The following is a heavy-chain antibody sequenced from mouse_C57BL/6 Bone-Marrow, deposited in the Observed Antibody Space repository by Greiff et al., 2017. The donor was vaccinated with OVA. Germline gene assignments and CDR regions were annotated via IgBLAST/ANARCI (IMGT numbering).Heavy chain of an antibody. CDR3: TRLKYLFYYYGSDAMDY. D-gene: IGHD1-1*01. J-gene: IGHJ4*01. V-gene: IGHV1-5*01. CDR1: GYTFTSYW. Sequence: EVQLVESGTVLARPGASVKMSCKTSGYTFTSYWMHWVKQRPGQGLEWIGDIYPGNSDTSYNQKFKGKAKLTAVTSASTAYMELSSLTNEDSAVYYCTRLKYLFYYYGSDAMDYWGQGTSVTVSS. CDR2: IYPGNSDT.